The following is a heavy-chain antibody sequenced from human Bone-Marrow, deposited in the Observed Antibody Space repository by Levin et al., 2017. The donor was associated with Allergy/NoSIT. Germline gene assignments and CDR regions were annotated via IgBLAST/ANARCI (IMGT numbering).Heavy chain of an antibody. CDR2: ISWNGDNI. D-gene: IGHD2-15*01. V-gene: IGHV3-9*01. CDR1: GFTFDDYT. CDR3: VKDFGRS. J-gene: IGHJ4*02. Sequence: SCAASGFTFDDYTMHWVRQAPGKGLEWVSGISWNGDNIAYADSVRGRFTISRDNGKNSLYLQMNSLTPEDTALYYCVKDFGRSWGQGTLVTVSS.